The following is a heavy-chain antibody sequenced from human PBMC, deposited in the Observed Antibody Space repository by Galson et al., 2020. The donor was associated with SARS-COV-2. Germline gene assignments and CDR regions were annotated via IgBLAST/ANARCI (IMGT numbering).Heavy chain of an antibody. J-gene: IGHJ6*02. D-gene: IGHD3-16*01. V-gene: IGHV1-69*13. Sequence: SVKVSCKASGDTFSNSAITWVRQAPGQGLEWMGGIIPMFGTANYAQKFQGRVTITADESTSTAYMELSSLRSEDTAVYFCAREGDSDNVIYAMDVWGQGTTVTVSS. CDR3: AREGDSDNVIYAMDV. CDR1: GDTFSNSA. CDR2: IIPMFGTA.